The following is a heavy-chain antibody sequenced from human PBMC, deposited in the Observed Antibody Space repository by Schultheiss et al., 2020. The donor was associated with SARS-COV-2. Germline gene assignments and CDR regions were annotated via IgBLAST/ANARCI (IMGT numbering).Heavy chain of an antibody. CDR1: GFTFDDYA. V-gene: IGHV3-48*01. CDR2: ISSSGSTI. CDR3: ARPTAGHMYGMDV. J-gene: IGHJ6*02. D-gene: IGHD2-21*01. Sequence: GGSLRLSCAASGFTFDDYAMHWVRQAPGKGLEWVSYISSSGSTIYYADSVKGRFTISRDNSKNTLYLQMNSLRAEDTAVYYCARPTAGHMYGMDVWGQGTTVTVSS.